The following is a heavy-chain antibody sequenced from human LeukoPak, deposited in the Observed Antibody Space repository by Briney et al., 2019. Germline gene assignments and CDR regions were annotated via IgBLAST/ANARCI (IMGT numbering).Heavy chain of an antibody. CDR1: GGSISSYY. CDR3: ARLQDGDYRRLGVNWFDP. D-gene: IGHD4-17*01. J-gene: IGHJ5*02. V-gene: IGHV4-59*01. CDR2: IYYSGST. Sequence: PSETLSLTCTVSGGSISSYYWSWIRQPLGKGLEWIGHIYYSGSTNYNPSLKSRVTISVDTSKNQFSLKLSSVTAADTAVYYCARLQDGDYRRLGVNWFDPWGQGTLVTVSS.